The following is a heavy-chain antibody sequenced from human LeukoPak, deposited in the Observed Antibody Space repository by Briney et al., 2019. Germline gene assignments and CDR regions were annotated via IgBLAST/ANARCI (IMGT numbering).Heavy chain of an antibody. V-gene: IGHV3-23*01. CDR2: ITGSGGNT. CDR3: AKWGDYDVLTGYYVSDY. Sequence: PGASLRLPCAASGFTFSNYAMSWVRQAPGKGLEWVSAITGSGGNTYYADSVKGRFTISRDNSKNTLYLQMNSLRAEDTAVYYCAKWGDYDVLTGYYVSDYWGQGTLVTVSS. D-gene: IGHD3-9*01. CDR1: GFTFSNYA. J-gene: IGHJ4*02.